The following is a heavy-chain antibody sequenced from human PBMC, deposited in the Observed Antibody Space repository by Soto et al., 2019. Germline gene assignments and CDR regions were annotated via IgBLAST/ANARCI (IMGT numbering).Heavy chain of an antibody. CDR1: GFTVSSHY. V-gene: IGHV3-53*04. J-gene: IGHJ4*02. CDR2: VYSGGST. D-gene: IGHD4-17*01. CDR3: AAAIYGDWSLDY. Sequence: EVPLVESGGGLVQPGGSLRLSCAASGFTVSSHYMNWVRQAPGKGLQWVSLVYSGGSTYYADSVTGRFTISRHSSDNTVYLQMNGLRPEDTAVYYCAAAIYGDWSLDYWGQGTLVTVSS.